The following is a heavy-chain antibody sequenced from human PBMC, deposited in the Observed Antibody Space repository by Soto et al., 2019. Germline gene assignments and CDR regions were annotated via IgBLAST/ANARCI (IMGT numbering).Heavy chain of an antibody. J-gene: IGHJ4*02. CDR3: ARGNYGPDY. CDR1: GFTFRTSW. D-gene: IGHD3-10*01. CDR2: INDDGSTT. V-gene: IGHV3-74*03. Sequence: EVQLVESGGGLVQTGGSLRLSCAASGFTFRTSWMYWVRQPPGKGLVWVSRINDDGSTTTYADSVKGRFTISRDNAKNTLFMQMDSLRAEDMGVYYCARGNYGPDYWGQGTLVTVSS.